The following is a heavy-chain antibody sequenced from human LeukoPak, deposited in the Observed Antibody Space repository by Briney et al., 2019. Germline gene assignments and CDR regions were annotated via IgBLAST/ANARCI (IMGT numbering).Heavy chain of an antibody. CDR3: ARVHPDCSGGSCYYRFDP. D-gene: IGHD2-15*01. Sequence: ASVKVSCKASGYTFTGYYMHWVRQAPGQGLEWMGWINPNSGGTNYAQKFQGRVTMTRDTSISTAYMELSRLRSDDTAVCYCARVHPDCSGGSCYYRFDPWGQGTLVTVSS. V-gene: IGHV1-2*02. J-gene: IGHJ5*02. CDR2: INPNSGGT. CDR1: GYTFTGYY.